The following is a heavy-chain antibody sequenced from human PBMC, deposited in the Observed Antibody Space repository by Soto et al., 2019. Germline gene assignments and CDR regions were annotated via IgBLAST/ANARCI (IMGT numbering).Heavy chain of an antibody. CDR3: ARTKCSGGSCYSWSLDY. CDR1: GGSITTGGYY. V-gene: IGHV4-31*03. J-gene: IGHJ4*02. Sequence: SETLSLTCTVSGGSITTGGYYWSWIRQLPGKGLEWIGHRYYSESTYYNPSLKSRVSISLDTSKNQFSLKLSFVTAADTAMYYCARTKCSGGSCYSWSLDYWGQGTPVTVSA. CDR2: RYYSEST. D-gene: IGHD2-15*01.